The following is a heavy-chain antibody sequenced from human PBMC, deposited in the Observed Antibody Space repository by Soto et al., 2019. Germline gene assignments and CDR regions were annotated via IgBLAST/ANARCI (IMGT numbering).Heavy chain of an antibody. CDR1: GGSFSGYY. Sequence: SETLSLTCAVYGGSFSGYYWSWIRQPPGKGLEWIGEINHSGSTNYNPSLKSRVTISVDTSKNQFSLKLGSVTAADTAVYYCARGGLAARSIAARPAGARGWFDPWGQGTLVTVSS. J-gene: IGHJ5*02. CDR3: ARGGLAARSIAARPAGARGWFDP. CDR2: INHSGST. V-gene: IGHV4-34*01. D-gene: IGHD6-6*01.